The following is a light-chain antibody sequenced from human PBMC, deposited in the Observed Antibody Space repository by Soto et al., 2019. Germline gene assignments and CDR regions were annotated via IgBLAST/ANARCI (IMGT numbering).Light chain of an antibody. CDR1: QSVSSN. Sequence: EIVMTQSPATLSVSPGERATLSCRASQSVSSNLAWYQQNPGQAPRLLIYGASPRATGIPARFSGSGSGTEFTLTISSLQSEDFAVYYCQQSWTFGQGTKVEI. CDR3: QQSWT. V-gene: IGKV3-15*01. CDR2: GAS. J-gene: IGKJ1*01.